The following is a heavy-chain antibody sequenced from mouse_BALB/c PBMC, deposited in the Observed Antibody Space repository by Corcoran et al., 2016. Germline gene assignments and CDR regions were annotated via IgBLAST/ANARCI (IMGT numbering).Heavy chain of an antibody. D-gene: IGHD2-3*01. Sequence: QVQLQQSGPELVKPGASVKISCKASGYSFTSYYIHWVKQRPGQVLEGIGWIVPGSGNTKYNEKFKGKATLTADTDSSTAYMQLSSLTSEDSAFYFWARALGLLPFDYWRQATALTVS. CDR3: ARALGLLPFDY. CDR2: IVPGSGNT. J-gene: IGHJ2*01. V-gene: IGHV1-66*01. CDR1: GYSFTSYY.